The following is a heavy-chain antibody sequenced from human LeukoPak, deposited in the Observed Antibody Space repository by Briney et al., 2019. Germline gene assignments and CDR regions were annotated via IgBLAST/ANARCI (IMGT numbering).Heavy chain of an antibody. V-gene: IGHV3-23*01. CDR3: AKERTPSMTGDYFDY. CDR2: ISGSGGST. D-gene: IGHD1-14*01. Sequence: GGSLRLSCAASGFTVSSNYMSWVRQAPGKGLEWVSAISGSGGSTYYADSVKGRFTISRDNSKNTLYLQMNSLRAEDTAVYYCAKERTPSMTGDYFDYWGQGTLVTVSS. J-gene: IGHJ4*02. CDR1: GFTVSSNY.